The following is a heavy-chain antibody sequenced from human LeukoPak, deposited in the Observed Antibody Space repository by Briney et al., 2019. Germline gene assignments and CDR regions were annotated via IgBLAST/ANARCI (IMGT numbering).Heavy chain of an antibody. CDR1: GFTFSSNA. Sequence: GGSLRLSCGASGFTFSSNAMNWVRQAPGKGLEWVSAISDNGRSTYYADSVKGRFTISRDKSKNTLYLQMNSLRAEDTAVYYCAKDLAGTTSFDYWGQGTLVTVSS. J-gene: IGHJ4*02. CDR2: ISDNGRST. D-gene: IGHD1-7*01. V-gene: IGHV3-23*01. CDR3: AKDLAGTTSFDY.